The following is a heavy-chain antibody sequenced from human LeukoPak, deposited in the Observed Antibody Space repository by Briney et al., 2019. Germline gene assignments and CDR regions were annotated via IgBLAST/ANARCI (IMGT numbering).Heavy chain of an antibody. D-gene: IGHD2-15*01. Sequence: SSETLSLTCTVSGGSVSTGTYFWSWIRQPPGKGLEWIGEIFYSGSTNYNPSLKSRVTISVDTSKNQFSLKLSSVTAADTAVYYCAREPQRTRHGSWFDPWGQGTLVTVSS. J-gene: IGHJ5*02. CDR2: IFYSGST. CDR3: AREPQRTRHGSWFDP. CDR1: GGSVSTGTYF. V-gene: IGHV4-61*01.